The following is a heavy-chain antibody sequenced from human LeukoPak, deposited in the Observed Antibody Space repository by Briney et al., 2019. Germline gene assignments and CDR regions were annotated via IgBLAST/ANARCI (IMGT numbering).Heavy chain of an antibody. CDR2: ISGSGGST. Sequence: GGSLRLSCTASGFTFSSYAMSWVRQAPGKGLEWVSAISGSGGSTYYADSVKGRFTISRDNSKNTLYLQMNSLRAEDTAVYYCAKGGVVPAAIYPYYFDYWGQGTLVTVSS. J-gene: IGHJ4*02. CDR3: AKGGVVPAAIYPYYFDY. CDR1: GFTFSSYA. D-gene: IGHD2-2*02. V-gene: IGHV3-23*01.